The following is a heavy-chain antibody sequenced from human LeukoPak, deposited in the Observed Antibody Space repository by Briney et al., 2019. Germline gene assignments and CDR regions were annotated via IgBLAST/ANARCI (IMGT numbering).Heavy chain of an antibody. CDR3: ARSPTYCSSSNCPVGYSGYDLDY. Sequence: PGGSLRLSCAASGFTFSSYEMNWVRQAPGKGLEWIGEINHSGSTNYKSSLKSRVTISVDTSKNQFSLRVSSVTAADMGLYYCARSPTYCSSSNCPVGYSGYDLDYWGQGTLVTVSS. CDR1: GFTFSSYE. V-gene: IGHV4-34*01. D-gene: IGHD5-12*01. CDR2: INHSGST. J-gene: IGHJ4*02.